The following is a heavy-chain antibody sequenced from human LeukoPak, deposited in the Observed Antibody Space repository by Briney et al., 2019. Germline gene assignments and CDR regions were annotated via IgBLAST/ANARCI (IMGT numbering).Heavy chain of an antibody. Sequence: GGSLRLSCGASGCTFATYARTCFGQDPGRGREGVSGIIGRGGSTHYPDSVKGRFTLSRDNSNNTLYLQMNSLGAEDTAVYSCAKVPNSGSHYYFDYWDQGPLVTVSS. D-gene: IGHD5-12*01. CDR3: AKVPNSGSHYYFDY. CDR2: IIGRGGST. J-gene: IGHJ4*02. CDR1: GCTFATYA. V-gene: IGHV3-23*01.